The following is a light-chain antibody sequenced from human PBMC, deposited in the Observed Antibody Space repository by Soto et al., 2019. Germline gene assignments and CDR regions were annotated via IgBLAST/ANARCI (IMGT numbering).Light chain of an antibody. CDR3: QQRSNWPWT. V-gene: IGKV3-11*01. CDR1: QSVSSY. CDR2: DAS. Sequence: EIVLTQSPATLSLSPGERVTLSCRASQSVSSYLAWYQQKPGQAPRLLIYDASNRATDIPARFSGSGSGTDFTLTISSLEPEDFAVYYCQQRSNWPWTFSQGTKVEIK. J-gene: IGKJ1*01.